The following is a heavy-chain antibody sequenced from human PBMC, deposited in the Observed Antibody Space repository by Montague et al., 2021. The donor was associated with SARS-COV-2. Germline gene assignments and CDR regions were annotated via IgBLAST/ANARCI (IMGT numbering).Heavy chain of an antibody. J-gene: IGHJ6*02. Sequence: SETLSLTCAGAGGSMSRGTRRQSEEHPAELQEPLHYIYHPRLANYNPSLKSRVSISVDTSKSQFSLKLTSVTAADTAVYYCAREGIPTPGAEWKILHYHGMDVWGQGTTVTVSS. V-gene: IGHV4-59*13. CDR3: AREGIPTPGAEWKILHYHGMDV. CDR1: GGSMSRGT. D-gene: IGHD1-14*01. CDR2: IYHPRLA.